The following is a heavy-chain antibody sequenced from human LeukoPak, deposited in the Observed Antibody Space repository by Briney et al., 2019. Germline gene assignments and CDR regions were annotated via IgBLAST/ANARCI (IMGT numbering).Heavy chain of an antibody. CDR1: GFTFSSFA. D-gene: IGHD3-22*01. V-gene: IGHV3-23*01. Sequence: GGSLRLSCAASGFTFSSFAMSWVRQAPGKGLQWVSAISDSGGSTYYTDSVKGRFTISRDNSKNTLYLQMNSLRAEDTAVYYCAKRGHYYDSNGYPYYFDYWGQGTLVTVSS. CDR2: ISDSGGST. J-gene: IGHJ4*02. CDR3: AKRGHYYDSNGYPYYFDY.